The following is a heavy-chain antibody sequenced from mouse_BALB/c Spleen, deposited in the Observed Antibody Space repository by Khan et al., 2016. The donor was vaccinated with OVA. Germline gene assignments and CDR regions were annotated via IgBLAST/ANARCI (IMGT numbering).Heavy chain of an antibody. J-gene: IGHJ3*01. CDR3: AREGGNYGAFAY. CDR1: GYTFTDYA. D-gene: IGHD2-1*01. Sequence: QVRLQQPGPELVRPGVSVKISCKGSGYTFTDYAMHWVKQSYAKSLEWIGIISTYSGNSNYNQRFKGKATMTVGKSSSTAYMELARLTSEDSAIYYCAREGGNYGAFAYWGQGTLVTVSA. V-gene: IGHV1S137*01. CDR2: ISTYSGNS.